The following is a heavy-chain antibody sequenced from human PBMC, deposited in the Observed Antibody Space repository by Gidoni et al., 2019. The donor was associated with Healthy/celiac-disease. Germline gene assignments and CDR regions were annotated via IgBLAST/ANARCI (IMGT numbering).Heavy chain of an antibody. J-gene: IGHJ4*02. D-gene: IGHD5-12*01. CDR3: ARGEAPGSGYAD. V-gene: IGHV3-21*01. CDR2: ISSSGSTI. Sequence: EVQLVESGGGLVKPGGSLRLSCAASGFTFSSYSMNWVRQAPGKGLEWVSSISSSGSTIYYADSVKGRFTISRDNAKNSLYLQMNSLRAEDTAVYYCARGEAPGSGYADWGQGTLVTVSS. CDR1: GFTFSSYS.